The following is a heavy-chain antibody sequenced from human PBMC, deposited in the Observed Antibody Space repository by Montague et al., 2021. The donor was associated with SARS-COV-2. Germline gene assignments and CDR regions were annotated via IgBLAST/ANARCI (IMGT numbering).Heavy chain of an antibody. CDR1: GGTFSAHS. V-gene: IGHV4-34*01. CDR2: INHRGST. J-gene: IGHJ4*02. CDR3: ARGARQGYGFRLGSFDY. D-gene: IGHD3-10*01. Sequence: SETLSLTCAVYGGTFSAHSWSWVRQSPGKGLEWIGEINHRGSTTYMSSLKSRVTMSVDTSKNQFSLKLSSVTAADTAVYYCARGARQGYGFRLGSFDYWGQGTLVTVSS.